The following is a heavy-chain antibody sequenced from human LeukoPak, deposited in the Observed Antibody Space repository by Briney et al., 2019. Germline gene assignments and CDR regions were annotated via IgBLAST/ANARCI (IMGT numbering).Heavy chain of an antibody. CDR2: ISDTGSTI. J-gene: IGHJ3*02. Sequence: GGSLRLSCAASGFTFSSYELNWVRQAPGKGLEWVSYISDTGSTIYYADSVEGRFTISRDNAKNSLYLQMNSLRAEDTAVYYCARDERCSGGSCYSAFDIWGQGTMVTVSS. D-gene: IGHD2-15*01. CDR3: ARDERCSGGSCYSAFDI. V-gene: IGHV3-48*03. CDR1: GFTFSSYE.